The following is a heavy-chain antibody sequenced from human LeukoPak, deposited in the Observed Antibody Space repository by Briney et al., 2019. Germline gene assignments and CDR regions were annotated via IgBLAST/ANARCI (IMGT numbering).Heavy chain of an antibody. V-gene: IGHV3-30*02. CDR3: AKEGAGVCYSDCEYY. D-gene: IGHD2-21*02. Sequence: GGSLRLSCAESGFTFSSYGMHRVRQAPGKGLEWVAFIRYDGSNKYYADSVKGRFTISRDNSKNTLYLQMNSLRAEDTAVYYCAKEGAGVCYSDCEYYWGQGTLVSVSS. J-gene: IGHJ4*02. CDR1: GFTFSSYG. CDR2: IRYDGSNK.